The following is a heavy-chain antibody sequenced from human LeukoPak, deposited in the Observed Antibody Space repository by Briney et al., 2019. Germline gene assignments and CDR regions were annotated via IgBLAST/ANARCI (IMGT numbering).Heavy chain of an antibody. Sequence: GGSLRLSCAASGFTISSHALYWVRQPPGKVLEWVSGISGSGTTAYYADSVKGRLTMSRDNSKNTMYLQMNSLSAEDTAVYFCAKTNGWYEAFDIWGRETTVTVSS. CDR2: ISGSGTTA. J-gene: IGHJ3*02. D-gene: IGHD6-19*01. CDR3: AKTNGWYEAFDI. V-gene: IGHV3-23*01. CDR1: GFTISSHA.